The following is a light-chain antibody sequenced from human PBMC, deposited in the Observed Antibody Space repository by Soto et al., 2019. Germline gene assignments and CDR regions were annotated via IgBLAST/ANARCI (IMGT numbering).Light chain of an antibody. V-gene: IGLV2-14*01. CDR1: SSDVGGYNY. Sequence: QAASVSGSPGQSITISCTGTSSDVGGYNYVSWYQQHPGKAPKLMIYEVSNRPSGVSNRFSGSKSGNTASLTISGLQAEDEADYYCSSYTSSSTYVFGTGTKVTVL. J-gene: IGLJ1*01. CDR2: EVS. CDR3: SSYTSSSTYV.